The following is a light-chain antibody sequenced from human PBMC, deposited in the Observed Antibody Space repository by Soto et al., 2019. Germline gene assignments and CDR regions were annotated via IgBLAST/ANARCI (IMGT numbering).Light chain of an antibody. V-gene: IGKV3D-15*02. J-gene: IGKJ4*01. CDR1: QSISRT. Sequence: EIVLLQSSDTLSVSPAERATLSCRASQSISRTLAWYQQKSGQPPRLLIYDASTRATGFPARFSGSGSGTECTLTISSLKSEDCAVYYCQQYNNWTLTFGRGTKVDIK. CDR2: DAS. CDR3: QQYNNWTLT.